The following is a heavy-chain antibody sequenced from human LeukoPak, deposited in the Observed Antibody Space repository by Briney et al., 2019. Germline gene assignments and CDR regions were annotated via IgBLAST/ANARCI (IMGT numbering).Heavy chain of an antibody. V-gene: IGHV2-5*02. CDR2: IYWDDDK. D-gene: IGHD3-9*01. Sequence: KESGPTLVKPTQTLTLTCTFSGFSLSTSGVGVGWIRQPPGKALEGLALIYWDDDKRYSPSLKSRLTITKDTSKNQVVLTMTNMDPVDTATYYCAHTLYYDILTGYYPFYYFDYWGQGTLVTVSS. CDR3: AHTLYYDILTGYYPFYYFDY. CDR1: GFSLSTSGVG. J-gene: IGHJ4*02.